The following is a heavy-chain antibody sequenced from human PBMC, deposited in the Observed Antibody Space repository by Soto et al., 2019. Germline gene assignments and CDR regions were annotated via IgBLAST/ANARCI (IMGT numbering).Heavy chain of an antibody. CDR3: AKGLGDYYYMDV. V-gene: IGHV3-23*01. Sequence: EVQLLESGGGLVQPGGSLRLSCAASGFTFSSYTMSWVRQAPGKGLEWVSAISDSGGSTYYADSVKGQFTISRDNSKHTLFLQVNSLRAEDTAVYYCAKGLGDYYYMDVWGKGPTVTASS. CDR2: ISDSGGST. CDR1: GFTFSSYT. J-gene: IGHJ6*03.